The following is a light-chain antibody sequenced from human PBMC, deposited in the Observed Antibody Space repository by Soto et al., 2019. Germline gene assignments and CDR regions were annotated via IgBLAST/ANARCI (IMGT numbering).Light chain of an antibody. CDR1: QSISDT. J-gene: IGKJ5*01. CDR2: GAS. Sequence: EIVMSQSPATQSVSPGGRATLCCRASQSISDTLAWYQQKPGQAPRLLIYGASMRATGIPDRFSGSGSGTDFTLTISRLEPEDFAVYYCQQCGSSSTFGQGTRLEIK. V-gene: IGKV3-20*01. CDR3: QQCGSSST.